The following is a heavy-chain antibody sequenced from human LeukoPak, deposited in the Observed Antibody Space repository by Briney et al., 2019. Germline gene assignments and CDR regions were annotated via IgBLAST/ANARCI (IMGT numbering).Heavy chain of an antibody. D-gene: IGHD5-24*01. V-gene: IGHV3-23*01. J-gene: IGHJ4*02. CDR1: GFTVSSNY. CDR2: ISGSGGST. CDR3: AKAELEMATINPCDY. Sequence: GGSLRLSCAASGFTVSSNYMSWVRQAPGKGLEWVSAISGSGGSTYYADSVKGRFTISRDNSKNTLYLQMNSLRAEDTAVYYCAKAELEMATINPCDYWGQGTLVTVSS.